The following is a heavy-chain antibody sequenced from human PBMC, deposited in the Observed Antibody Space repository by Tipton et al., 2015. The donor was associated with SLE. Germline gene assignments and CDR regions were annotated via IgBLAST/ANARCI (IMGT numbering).Heavy chain of an antibody. CDR1: GFIFDDYA. CDR2: ISWNGGNI. V-gene: IGHV3-9*01. J-gene: IGHJ3*02. D-gene: IGHD1-26*01. Sequence: RSLRLSCAASGFIFDDYAMHWVRQAPGKGLEWASGISWNGGNIAYTNSLKGRFTISRDNAKNSLYLQMNSLRVEDTALYYCAKDGVKWELLGAFDIWGQGTRVTVSS. CDR3: AKDGVKWELLGAFDI.